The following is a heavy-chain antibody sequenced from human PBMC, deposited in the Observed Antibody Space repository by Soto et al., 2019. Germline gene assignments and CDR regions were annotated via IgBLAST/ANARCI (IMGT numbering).Heavy chain of an antibody. CDR3: ARQGIENLHGLVDV. CDR1: GGSIDGYN. J-gene: IGHJ6*02. Sequence: QVQLQESGPGLVKPSETRSLTCTVSGGSIDGYNCAWIRQPPGKSLEWVGYVCYNGGSSYNPSLKSRVTLSMETPKSQFSLQLRAVTAADTAVYYCARQGIENLHGLVDVWGRGTTVTVYS. V-gene: IGHV4-59*08. D-gene: IGHD3-10*01. CDR2: VCYNGGS.